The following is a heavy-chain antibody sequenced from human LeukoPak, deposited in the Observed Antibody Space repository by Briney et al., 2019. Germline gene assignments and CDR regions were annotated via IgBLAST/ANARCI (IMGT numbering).Heavy chain of an antibody. CDR1: GGSISTSY. CDR3: ARPIVVVPLRAFDI. J-gene: IGHJ3*02. D-gene: IGHD2-21*01. V-gene: IGHV4-59*12. Sequence: PSETLSLTCTVSGGSISTSYWSWIRQPPGKGLEWIGYIYYSGSTNYNPSLKSRVTISVDTSKNQFSLKLSSVTAADTAVYYCARPIVVVPLRAFDIWGQGTMVTVSS. CDR2: IYYSGST.